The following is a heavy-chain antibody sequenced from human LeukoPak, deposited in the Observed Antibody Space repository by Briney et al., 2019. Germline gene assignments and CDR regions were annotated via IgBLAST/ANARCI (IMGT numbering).Heavy chain of an antibody. V-gene: IGHV4-39*01. CDR3: ARASRRGYLEWLSFDP. CDR2: IYYSGST. Sequence: PSETLSLTCTVSGGSISSSSYYWGWIRQPPGKGLEWIGSIYYSGSTYYNPSLKSRVTISVDTSKNQFSLKLSSVTAADTAVYYCARASRRGYLEWLSFDPWGQGTLVTVSS. D-gene: IGHD3-3*01. CDR1: GGSISSSSYY. J-gene: IGHJ5*02.